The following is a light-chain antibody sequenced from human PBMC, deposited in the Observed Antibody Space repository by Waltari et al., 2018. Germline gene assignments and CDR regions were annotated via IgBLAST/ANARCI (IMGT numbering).Light chain of an antibody. J-gene: IGLJ1*01. Sequence: QSVLTQPPSASGTPGQRVTISCSGSSSNIGSSPVNWYQQPPGAAPKLLIYNNNERPSGVPDRFSASKSGTSASLAISGLQSEDEADYYCAAWDDSLNGFYVFGTGTKVTVL. V-gene: IGLV1-44*01. CDR3: AAWDDSLNGFYV. CDR2: NNN. CDR1: SSNIGSSP.